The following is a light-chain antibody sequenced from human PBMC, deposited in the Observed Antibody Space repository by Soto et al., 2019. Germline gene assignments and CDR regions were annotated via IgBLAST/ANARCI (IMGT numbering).Light chain of an antibody. CDR1: QSINDW. J-gene: IGKJ1*01. Sequence: DIQMTQSPSTLSASVGDRVTITCRASQSINDWVAWYQQKPGRAPKFLIYKASNVESGVPSRFSGSGSGTEFTLTIISLQPDDFATYDCQHWHGFSWTFGQVTKVEIK. CDR3: QHWHGFSWT. V-gene: IGKV1-5*03. CDR2: KAS.